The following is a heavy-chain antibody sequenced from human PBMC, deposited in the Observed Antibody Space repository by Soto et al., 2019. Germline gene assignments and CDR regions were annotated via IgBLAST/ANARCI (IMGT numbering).Heavy chain of an antibody. CDR2: IYYSGST. CDR3: ARGGRFGPTLDY. CDR1: GGSTSSGGYY. D-gene: IGHD3-10*01. V-gene: IGHV4-31*03. Sequence: QVQLQESGPGLVKPSQTLSLTCTVSGGSTSSGGYYWSWIRQHPGKGLEWIGYIYYSGSTYYNPSLKSRVTISVDTSKNQFSLKLSSVTAADTAEYYCARGGRFGPTLDYWGQGTLVTVSS. J-gene: IGHJ4*02.